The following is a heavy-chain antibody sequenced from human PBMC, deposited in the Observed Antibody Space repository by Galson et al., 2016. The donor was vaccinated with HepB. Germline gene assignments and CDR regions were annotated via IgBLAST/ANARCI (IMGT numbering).Heavy chain of an antibody. CDR3: VRIGEEANWPKYFDL. D-gene: IGHD3-10*01. J-gene: IGHJ4*02. CDR2: IGDSTSYI. Sequence: SLRLSCAASQVNFSLSRMAWVRQAPGRGLEWVSSIGDSTSYIFYADSVTGRFTLSRDNAKKSMHLQMDSLRVEDTATYYCVRIGEEANWPKYFDLWGQGIVVTVSS. V-gene: IGHV3-21*01. CDR1: QVNFSLSR.